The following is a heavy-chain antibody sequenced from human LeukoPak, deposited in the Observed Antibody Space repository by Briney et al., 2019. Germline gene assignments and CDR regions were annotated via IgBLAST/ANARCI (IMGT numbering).Heavy chain of an antibody. Sequence: GGSLRLSCAASGFTFSSYSMNWVRQAPGKGLEWVSSISSSSSYIYYADSVKGRFTISRDNAKNSLYLQMNSLRAEDTAVYYCARAGDGSSSWLDYWGQGTLVTVSS. J-gene: IGHJ4*02. CDR1: GFTFSSYS. CDR2: ISSSSSYI. D-gene: IGHD6-13*01. V-gene: IGHV3-21*01. CDR3: ARAGDGSSSWLDY.